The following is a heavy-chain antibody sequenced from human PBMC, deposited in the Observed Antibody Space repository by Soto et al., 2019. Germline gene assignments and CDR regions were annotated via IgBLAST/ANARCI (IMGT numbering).Heavy chain of an antibody. CDR3: ARRYGDCFDY. CDR1: GGSISSYY. CDR2: IYYSGST. V-gene: IGHV4-59*08. J-gene: IGHJ4*02. Sequence: SETLSLTCTVSGGSISSYYWSWIRQPPGKGLEWIGYIYYSGSTNCSPSLKSRVTISVDTSKNQFSLKLSSVTAADTAVYYCARRYGDCFDYWGQGTLVTVSS. D-gene: IGHD4-17*01.